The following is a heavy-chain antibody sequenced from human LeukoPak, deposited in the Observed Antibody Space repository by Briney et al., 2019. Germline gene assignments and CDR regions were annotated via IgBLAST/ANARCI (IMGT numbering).Heavy chain of an antibody. CDR1: GFTFSSYA. J-gene: IGHJ4*02. CDR2: ISYDGSNK. Sequence: PGRSLRLSCAASGFTFSSYAMHWVRQAPGKGLEWVAVISYDGSNKYYADSVKGRFTISRDNSKNTLYLQMNSLRAEDTAVYYCARGYDSSGYYFLVWNYFDYWGQGTLVTVSS. V-gene: IGHV3-30-3*01. CDR3: ARGYDSSGYYFLVWNYFDY. D-gene: IGHD3-22*01.